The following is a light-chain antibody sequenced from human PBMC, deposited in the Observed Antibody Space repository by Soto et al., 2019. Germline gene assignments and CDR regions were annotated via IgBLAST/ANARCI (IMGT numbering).Light chain of an antibody. CDR2: EVS. Sequence: QSVLAQPPSASGSPGQSVTISCTGTSSDVGGYNYVSWYQQHPGKAPKLMIYEVSKRPSGVPDRFPGSKSGNTASLTVSGLQAEDEAVYYCSSYAGSNNVFGTGTKVTVL. CDR1: SSDVGGYNY. J-gene: IGLJ1*01. CDR3: SSYAGSNNV. V-gene: IGLV2-8*01.